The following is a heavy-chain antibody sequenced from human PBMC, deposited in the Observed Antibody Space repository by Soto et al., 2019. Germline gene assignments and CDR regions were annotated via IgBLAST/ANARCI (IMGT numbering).Heavy chain of an antibody. V-gene: IGHV1-2*02. CDR1: GDTFSDYY. D-gene: IGHD5-12*01. CDR2: INPNSGGT. J-gene: IGHJ4*02. CDR3: VREAYIGYGHAIDH. Sequence: GASVKVSCKASGDTFSDYYIHWVRQAPGHGLEWMGWINPNSGGTNYVQEFEDRVTMTRDTSISTAYMEVSRLTSVTAADTAIYYCVREAYIGYGHAIDHWGQGILVTVSS.